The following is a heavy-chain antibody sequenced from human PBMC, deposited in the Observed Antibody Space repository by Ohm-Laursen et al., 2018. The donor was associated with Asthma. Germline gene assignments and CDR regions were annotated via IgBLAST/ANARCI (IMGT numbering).Heavy chain of an antibody. CDR3: ARGITGILSAFDI. J-gene: IGHJ3*02. Sequence: SLRLSCSASGFTFSSYAMHWVRQAPGKGLEWVAVISYDGSNKYYADSVKGRFTISRDNSKNTLYLQMNSLRAEDTAVYYCARGITGILSAFDIWGQGTMVTVSS. D-gene: IGHD1-20*01. V-gene: IGHV3-30-3*01. CDR2: ISYDGSNK. CDR1: GFTFSSYA.